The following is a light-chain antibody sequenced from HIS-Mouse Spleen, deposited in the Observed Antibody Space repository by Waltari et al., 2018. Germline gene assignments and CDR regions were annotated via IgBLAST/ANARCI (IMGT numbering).Light chain of an antibody. CDR1: QDISNY. V-gene: IGKV1-33*01. Sequence: DIQMTQSPSSLSASVGDRVTITCHASQDISNYLNWYQQKAGKAPKLLIYDASNLETGVPSRVSGSGSGTEFTFTISRLQHEDIATYYCQQYDNLLTFGGGTKVEIK. CDR3: QQYDNLLT. CDR2: DAS. J-gene: IGKJ4*01.